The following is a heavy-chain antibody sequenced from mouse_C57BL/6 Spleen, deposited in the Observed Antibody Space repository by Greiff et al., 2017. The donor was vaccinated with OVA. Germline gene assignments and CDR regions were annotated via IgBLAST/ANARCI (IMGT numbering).Heavy chain of an antibody. J-gene: IGHJ3*01. Sequence: QVQLKQPGAELVKPGASVKLSCKASGYTFTSYWMQWVKQRPGQGLEWIGEIDPSDSYTNYNQKFKGKATLTVDTSSSTAYMQLSSLTSEDSAVYYCAKGGGYPAWFAYWGQGTLVTVSA. D-gene: IGHD1-1*02. CDR2: IDPSDSYT. V-gene: IGHV1-50*01. CDR3: AKGGGYPAWFAY. CDR1: GYTFTSYW.